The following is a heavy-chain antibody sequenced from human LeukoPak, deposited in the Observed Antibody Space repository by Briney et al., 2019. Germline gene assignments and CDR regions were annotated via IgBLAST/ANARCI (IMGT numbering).Heavy chain of an antibody. V-gene: IGHV4-4*07. Sequence: SETLSLTCTVSGYSISSGYYWSWIRQPAGKGLEWIGRIYTSGSTNYNPSLKSRVTMSVDTSKNQFSLKLSSVTAADTAVYYCARTVRDIVVVGYYFDYWGQGTLVTVSS. J-gene: IGHJ4*02. CDR2: IYTSGST. D-gene: IGHD2-2*01. CDR3: ARTVRDIVVVGYYFDY. CDR1: GYSISSGYY.